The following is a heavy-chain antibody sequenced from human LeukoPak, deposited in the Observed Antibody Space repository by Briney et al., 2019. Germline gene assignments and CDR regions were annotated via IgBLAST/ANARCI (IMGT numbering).Heavy chain of an antibody. CDR2: ITGSGGIT. D-gene: IGHD3-9*01. Sequence: GASLRLSCVASGFTFSNYAMSWVRQAPGKGLEWVSAITGSGGITYYADSVKGRFTISRDNSKNTLYLQMNSLRAEDTAVYYCTKWGDYDVLTGYYDPDYWGQGTLVTVSS. V-gene: IGHV3-23*01. CDR3: TKWGDYDVLTGYYDPDY. CDR1: GFTFSNYA. J-gene: IGHJ4*02.